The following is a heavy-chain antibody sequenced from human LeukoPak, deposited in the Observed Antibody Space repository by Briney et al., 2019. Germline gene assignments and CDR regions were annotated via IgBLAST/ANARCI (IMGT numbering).Heavy chain of an antibody. D-gene: IGHD2-2*01. Sequence: GGSLRLSCAASAFTFSSYAMSWVRQAPGKGLEWVSAISGSGGSTYYADSVKGRFTISRDNSKNTLYLQMNSLRAEDTAVYYRANGVYCSSTSCYDLYGMDVWGQGTTVTVSS. CDR1: AFTFSSYA. CDR2: ISGSGGST. CDR3: ANGVYCSSTSCYDLYGMDV. V-gene: IGHV3-23*01. J-gene: IGHJ6*02.